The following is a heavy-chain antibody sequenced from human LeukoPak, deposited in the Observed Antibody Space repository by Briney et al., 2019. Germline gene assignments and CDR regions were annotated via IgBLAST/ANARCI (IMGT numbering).Heavy chain of an antibody. Sequence: SETLSLTCTVSGYSISSGYYWVWIRQPPGEGLEWIGSFYHSGSTYYNPSLKSRVTISVDTSKNQFSLKLSSVTAADTAVYYCARDTLDYWGQGTLVTVSS. CDR1: GYSISSGYY. J-gene: IGHJ4*02. CDR2: FYHSGST. V-gene: IGHV4-38-2*02. CDR3: ARDTLDY.